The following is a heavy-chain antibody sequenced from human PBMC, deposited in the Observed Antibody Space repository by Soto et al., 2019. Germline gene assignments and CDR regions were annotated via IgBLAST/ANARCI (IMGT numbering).Heavy chain of an antibody. CDR2: IYYSGST. D-gene: IGHD5-12*01. J-gene: IGHJ6*02. CDR3: ARGRMNRDGYNPYYYYGMDV. V-gene: IGHV4-31*03. Sequence: SETLSLTCTVSGGSISSGGYYWSWIRQHPGKGLEWIGYIYYSGSTYYNPSLKSRVTISVDTSKNQFSLKLSSVTAADTAVYYCARGRMNRDGYNPYYYYGMDVWGQGTTVTVSS. CDR1: GGSISSGGYY.